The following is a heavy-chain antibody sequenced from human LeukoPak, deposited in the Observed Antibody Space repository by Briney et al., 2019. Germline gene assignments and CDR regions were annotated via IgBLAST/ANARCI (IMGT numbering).Heavy chain of an antibody. D-gene: IGHD3-22*01. J-gene: IGHJ4*02. V-gene: IGHV4-59*01. CDR3: AGGYYYDSSGVDY. CDR2: IYYSGST. Sequence: MTSETLSLTCAVYGGSFSGYYWSWIRQPPGKGLEWIGYIYYSGSTNYNPSLKSRVTISVDTSKNQSSLKLSSVTAADTAVYYCAGGYYYDSSGVDYWGQGTLVTVSS. CDR1: GGSFSGYY.